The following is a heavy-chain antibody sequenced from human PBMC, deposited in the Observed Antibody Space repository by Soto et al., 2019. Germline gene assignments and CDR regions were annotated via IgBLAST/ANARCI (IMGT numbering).Heavy chain of an antibody. V-gene: IGHV3-21*04. CDR3: ATSRSTWQHYFDY. CDR2: ISSSSSYI. Sequence: PGGSLRLSCAASGFTFSSYSMNWVRQAPGKGLEWVSSISSSSSYIYYADSVKGRFTISRDNSKNTLYLQMNSLRAEDTAVYYCATSRSTWQHYFDYWGQGTLVTVSS. CDR1: GFTFSSYS. D-gene: IGHD1-26*01. J-gene: IGHJ4*02.